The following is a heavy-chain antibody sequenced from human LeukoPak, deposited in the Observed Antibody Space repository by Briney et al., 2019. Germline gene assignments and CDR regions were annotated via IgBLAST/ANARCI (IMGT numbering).Heavy chain of an antibody. Sequence: PGGSLRLSCAASGFTFSSYAMSWVRQAPGKGLEWVSAISGSGGSTYYADSVKGRFTISRDNSKNTLYLQMNSLRAEDTAVYYCAKVLERDYYDSSGYYHFDYWGQGTLVTVSS. J-gene: IGHJ4*02. CDR3: AKVLERDYYDSSGYYHFDY. D-gene: IGHD3-22*01. V-gene: IGHV3-23*01. CDR2: ISGSGGST. CDR1: GFTFSSYA.